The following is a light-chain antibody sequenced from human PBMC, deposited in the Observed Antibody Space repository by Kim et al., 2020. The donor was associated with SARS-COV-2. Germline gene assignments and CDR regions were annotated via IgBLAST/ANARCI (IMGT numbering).Light chain of an antibody. Sequence: PGERATLSCRASQSVSSNLAWYQQKPGQAPSLLIYDASTRATGVPARFSGSGSGTEFTLIISSLQSEDFAVYFCQHYNNWPPITFSQGTRLEIK. V-gene: IGKV3-15*01. CDR3: QHYNNWPPIT. CDR2: DAS. CDR1: QSVSSN. J-gene: IGKJ5*01.